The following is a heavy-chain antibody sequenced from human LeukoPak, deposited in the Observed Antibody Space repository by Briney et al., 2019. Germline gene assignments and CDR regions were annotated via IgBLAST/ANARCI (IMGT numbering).Heavy chain of an antibody. CDR2: ISAYNGNT. Sequence: GASVKVSCKASGYTFTSYGISWVRQAPGQGLEWMGWISAYNGNTNYAQKLQGRVTMTTDTSTSTAYMELRSLRSDDTAVYYCARDSRYFDWLSDPCFDYWGQGTLVTVSS. CDR1: GYTFTSYG. V-gene: IGHV1-18*01. J-gene: IGHJ4*02. CDR3: ARDSRYFDWLSDPCFDY. D-gene: IGHD3-9*01.